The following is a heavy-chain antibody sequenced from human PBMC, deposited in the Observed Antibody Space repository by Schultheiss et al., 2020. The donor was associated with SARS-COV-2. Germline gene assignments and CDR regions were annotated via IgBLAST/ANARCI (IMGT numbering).Heavy chain of an antibody. V-gene: IGHV1-2*06. J-gene: IGHJ4*02. CDR2: INPNSGGT. CDR3: ARDRRIVVVTGPLFDY. D-gene: IGHD2-21*02. Sequence: ASVKVSCKASGYTFTGYYMHWVRQAPGQGLEWMGRINPNSGGTNYAQKFQGRVTMTRDTSISTAYMELRSLRSDDTAVYYCARDRRIVVVTGPLFDYWGQGTLVTVSS. CDR1: GYTFTGYY.